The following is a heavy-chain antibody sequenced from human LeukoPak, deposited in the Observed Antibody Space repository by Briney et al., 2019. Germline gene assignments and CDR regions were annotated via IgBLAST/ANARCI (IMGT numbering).Heavy chain of an antibody. CDR3: AKTTGDFGLTIDY. V-gene: IGHV3-23*01. Sequence: GGSLRLSCAASGFRFDIYAMTWVRQAPRKGLEWVSSMTSPGNYILYTDSVKGRFTISRDNFRNTLYLQMNSLRVEDTAIYYCAKTTGDFGLTIDYWGRGTLVTVSS. J-gene: IGHJ4*02. CDR1: GFRFDIYA. D-gene: IGHD4-17*01. CDR2: MTSPGNYI.